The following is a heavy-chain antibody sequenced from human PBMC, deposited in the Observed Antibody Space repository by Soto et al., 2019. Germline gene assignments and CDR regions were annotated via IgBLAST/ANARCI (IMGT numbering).Heavy chain of an antibody. CDR2: IYYTGTT. Sequence: SATLSLTCTVSGGSISSGGYYWSWIRQHPGKGLEWIGYIYYTGTTKYNPSLKSRATLSVDTSKNRFSLNLTSVTAADSAVYYCARGDWFHPWGPGTLVTVSS. CDR1: GGSISSGGYY. CDR3: ARGDWFHP. V-gene: IGHV4-30-4*08. J-gene: IGHJ5*02.